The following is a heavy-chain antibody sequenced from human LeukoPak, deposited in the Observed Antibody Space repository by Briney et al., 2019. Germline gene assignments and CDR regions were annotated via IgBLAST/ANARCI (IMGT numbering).Heavy chain of an antibody. CDR1: GGSISSGSYY. D-gene: IGHD1-26*01. CDR3: ARGWELRD. CDR2: IYTSGST. J-gene: IGHJ4*02. V-gene: IGHV4-61*02. Sequence: SETLSLTCTVSGGSISSGSYYWSWIRQPAGKGLEWIGRIYTSGSTNYNPSLKSRVTISVDTSKNQFSLKLSSVTAADTAVYYCARGWELRDWGQGTLVTVSS.